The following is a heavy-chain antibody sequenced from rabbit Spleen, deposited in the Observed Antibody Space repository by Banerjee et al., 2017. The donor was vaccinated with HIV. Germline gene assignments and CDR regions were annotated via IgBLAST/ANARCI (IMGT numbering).Heavy chain of an antibody. Sequence: QSLEESGGDLVKPGASLTLTCTASGFSFISGYYMFWVRQAPGKGLEWIGCIHSSVGGTWYASWAKGRFTISKTSTTVDLKMTSLTAADTATYFCARTGGASYGYYFNLWGPGTLVTVS. D-gene: IGHD6-1*01. CDR2: IHSSVGGT. J-gene: IGHJ4*01. CDR3: ARTGGASYGYYFNL. V-gene: IGHV1S40*01. CDR1: GFSFISGYY.